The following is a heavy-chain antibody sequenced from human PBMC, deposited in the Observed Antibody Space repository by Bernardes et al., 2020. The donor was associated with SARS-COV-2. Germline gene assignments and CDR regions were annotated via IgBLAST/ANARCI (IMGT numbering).Heavy chain of an antibody. CDR1: GYTFINYY. CDR3: ARDKGGGISMVRGIITSYSYYGMDV. V-gene: IGHV1-46*01. D-gene: IGHD3-10*01. CDR2: INPSGGST. J-gene: IGHJ6*02. Sequence: ASVKVSCKTSGYTFINYYMHWVRQAPGQGLEWMGIINPSGGSTTYAQRFQGRVTMTWDTSTSTGYMELSSLRSDDTALYYCARDKGGGISMVRGIITSYSYYGMDVWGQGTTGTVSS.